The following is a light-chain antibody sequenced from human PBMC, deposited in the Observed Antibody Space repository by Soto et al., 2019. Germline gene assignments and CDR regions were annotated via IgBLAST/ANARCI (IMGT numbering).Light chain of an antibody. CDR2: GAS. Sequence: EIVMTQSPATLSVSPGERATLSCRASQSVSSNLAWYQQKPGQAPRLLIYGASTRATGIPARFSGSGSGTEFTLTISSLQSEDCAVYYCQQYNNWLITFGQGTRLEMK. V-gene: IGKV3-15*01. CDR3: QQYNNWLIT. CDR1: QSVSSN. J-gene: IGKJ5*01.